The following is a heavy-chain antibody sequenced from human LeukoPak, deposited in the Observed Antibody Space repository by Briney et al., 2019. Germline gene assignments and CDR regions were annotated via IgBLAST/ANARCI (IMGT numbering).Heavy chain of an antibody. J-gene: IGHJ4*02. Sequence: PSETLSLTCTASGGSISSYYWSWIRQPPGKGPEWIGYISYSGSTNYNPSLKSRVTISVDTSNIQFSLRLSSVTAADTAVYYCARHRGSSSNYYYFDYWGQGTLVTVSS. CDR3: ARHRGSSSNYYYFDY. CDR1: GGSISSYY. V-gene: IGHV4-59*08. D-gene: IGHD6-6*01. CDR2: ISYSGST.